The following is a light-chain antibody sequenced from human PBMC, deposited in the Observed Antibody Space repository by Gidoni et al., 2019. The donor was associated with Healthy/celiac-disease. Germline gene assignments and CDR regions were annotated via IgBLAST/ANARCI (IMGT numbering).Light chain of an antibody. V-gene: IGKV3-15*01. CDR1: QSVSSN. Sequence: EIVMTQSPATLSVSPGERATLSCSASQSVSSNLAWYQQKPGQAPRLLSYGASTRATGIPARFSGSGSGTEFTLTISSLQSEDFAVYYCQQYNNWPPRYTFGQGTKLEIK. J-gene: IGKJ2*01. CDR2: GAS. CDR3: QQYNNWPPRYT.